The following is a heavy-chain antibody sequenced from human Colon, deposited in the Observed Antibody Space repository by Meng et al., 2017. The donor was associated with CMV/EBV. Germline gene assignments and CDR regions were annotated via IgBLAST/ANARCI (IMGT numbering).Heavy chain of an antibody. D-gene: IGHD5-12*01. CDR3: ARDSRGFLDY. CDR1: GDSMTLYY. Sequence: SETLSLICTVSGDSMTLYYWTWIRQSPGKGLEFIGNIYDRGRPSYESSLKSRVTIAQDTSKTQFSLKLKSVTAADTAIYYCARDSRGFLDYWGQGILVTVSS. CDR2: IYDRGRP. V-gene: IGHV4-59*01. J-gene: IGHJ4*02.